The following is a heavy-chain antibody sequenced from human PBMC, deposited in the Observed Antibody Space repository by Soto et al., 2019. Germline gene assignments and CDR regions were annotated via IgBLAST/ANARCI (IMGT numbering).Heavy chain of an antibody. D-gene: IGHD3-3*01. CDR2: ISSSGSTI. J-gene: IGHJ6*02. Sequence: EGSLRLSCAASGFTFSDYYMSWIRQAPGKGLEWVSYISSSGSTIYYADSVKGRFTISRDNAKNSLYLQMNSLRAEDTAVYYCARDLTCDFWSGYYYGMDVWGQGTTVTVSS. CDR3: ARDLTCDFWSGYYYGMDV. V-gene: IGHV3-11*01. CDR1: GFTFSDYY.